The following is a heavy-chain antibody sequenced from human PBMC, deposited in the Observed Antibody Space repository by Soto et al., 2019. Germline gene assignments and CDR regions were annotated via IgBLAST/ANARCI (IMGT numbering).Heavy chain of an antibody. J-gene: IGHJ4*02. CDR1: GYTLTELS. CDR2: FDPEDGET. V-gene: IGHV1-24*01. Sequence: XSVKVSCKVSGYTLTELSMHWVRQAPGKGLEWMGGFDPEDGETIYAQKFQGRVTTTEDTSTDTAYMELSSLRSEDTAVYYCAKCIEVAPGYYFDYWGQGTLVTVSS. D-gene: IGHD6-19*01. CDR3: AKCIEVAPGYYFDY.